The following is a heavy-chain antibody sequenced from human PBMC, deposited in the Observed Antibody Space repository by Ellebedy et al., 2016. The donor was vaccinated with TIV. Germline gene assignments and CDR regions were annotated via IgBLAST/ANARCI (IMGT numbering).Heavy chain of an antibody. D-gene: IGHD1-26*01. CDR3: ARSGEHDS. Sequence: GESLKISCAASGFTFSDSYMTWIRQAPGKGLEWVSYISHSSTYTNYADSVKGRFTISRDNAKNSLYLQMNSLRAEDTAVYYCARSGEHDSWGQGTLVTVSS. CDR1: GFTFSDSY. V-gene: IGHV3-11*06. J-gene: IGHJ4*02. CDR2: ISHSSTYT.